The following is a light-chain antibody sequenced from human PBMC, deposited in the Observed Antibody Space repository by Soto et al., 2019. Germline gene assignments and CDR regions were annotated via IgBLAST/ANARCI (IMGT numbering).Light chain of an antibody. J-gene: IGKJ4*01. CDR3: QESFRSPFA. CDR1: QSISTY. V-gene: IGKV1-39*01. Sequence: DIQMTQSPSSLSASVGDRVTITCRASQSISTYLNWYQQKPGKAPKLLIHSTLTLQTGVPSRFSGSGSGTDFTLTISSLQPEDFAIYYCQESFRSPFAFGGGTKVEIK. CDR2: STL.